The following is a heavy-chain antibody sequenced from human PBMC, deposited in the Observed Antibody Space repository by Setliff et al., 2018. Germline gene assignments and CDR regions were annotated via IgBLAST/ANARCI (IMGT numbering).Heavy chain of an antibody. V-gene: IGHV4-4*09. D-gene: IGHD3-9*01. CDR2: IFTSGST. Sequence: SETLSLTCRVSGGSVSTFYWTWIRQPPGKGLEWIGYIFTSGSTQYNPPLKSRATISRDTSSNQFSLKLFSVTAANTAVYYCAHSTTFDLHHDYWGQGALVTVSS. CDR1: GGSVSTFY. CDR3: AHSTTFDLHHDY. J-gene: IGHJ4*02.